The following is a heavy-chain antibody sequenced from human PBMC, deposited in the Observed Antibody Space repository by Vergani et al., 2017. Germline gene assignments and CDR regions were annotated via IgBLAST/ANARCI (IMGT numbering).Heavy chain of an antibody. CDR3: AGLYGRDSGENKYFDY. CDR2: IHPADSDT. V-gene: IGHV5-51*01. CDR1: GYSFTNYW. Sequence: EVQLVQSGAEVKKPGASLKISCQISGYSFTNYWIGWVRQLPGKGLEWMGIIHPADSDTRYSPSFQGQVTISVGKSISTAYLQRRSLRASDSAMYYCAGLYGRDSGENKYFDYWGQGTLVTVSS. D-gene: IGHD5-12*01. J-gene: IGHJ4*02.